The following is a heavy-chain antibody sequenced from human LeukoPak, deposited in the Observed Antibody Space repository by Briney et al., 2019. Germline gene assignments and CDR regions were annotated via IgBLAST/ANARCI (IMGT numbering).Heavy chain of an antibody. CDR3: ARLSTHRDGMDV. Sequence: GESLKISCKGSGYSFTTYWIGWVRQIPGKGLGWMGIIYPGDSATYSRTSFQGQVMISAATSISAAFLQWSLLKASATALYYCARLSTHRDGMDVWGQGTTVTVSS. J-gene: IGHJ6*02. CDR1: GYSFTTYW. V-gene: IGHV5-51*01. CDR2: IYPGDSAT.